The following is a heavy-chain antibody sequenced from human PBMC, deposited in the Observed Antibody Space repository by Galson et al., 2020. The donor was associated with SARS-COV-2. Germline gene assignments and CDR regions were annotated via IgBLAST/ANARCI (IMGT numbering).Heavy chain of an antibody. Sequence: GESLKISCAASGFTFDDYTMHWVRQAPGKGLEWVSLISWDGGSTYYADSVKGRFTISRDNSKNSLYLQMNSLRTEDTALYYCVWGQDAFDIWGQGTMVTVSS. CDR1: GFTFDDYT. CDR3: VWGQDAFDI. D-gene: IGHD3-10*01. J-gene: IGHJ3*02. CDR2: ISWDGGST. V-gene: IGHV3-43*01.